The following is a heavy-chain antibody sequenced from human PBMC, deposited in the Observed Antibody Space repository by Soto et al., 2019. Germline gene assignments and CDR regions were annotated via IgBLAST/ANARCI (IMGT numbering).Heavy chain of an antibody. CDR2: IYSGGYT. CDR3: GHSRGGGGY. J-gene: IGHJ4*02. CDR1: GFTVSNNY. Sequence: EVQLVESGGGLIQPGGSLRLSCAVSGFTVSNNYMSWVRQAPGKGLEGVSVIYSGGYTAYGDSVKGRFTISRDNPKNTQYLKMNGLRAENRAVFYGGHSRGGGGYWGQGTLVTVSS. D-gene: IGHD3-10*01. V-gene: IGHV3-53*01.